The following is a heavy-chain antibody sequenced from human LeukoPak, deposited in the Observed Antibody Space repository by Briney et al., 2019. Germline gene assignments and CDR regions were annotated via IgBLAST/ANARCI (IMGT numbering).Heavy chain of an antibody. V-gene: IGHV3-33*08. CDR1: GFTFSSYG. CDR3: ARVLSYYYAMDV. J-gene: IGHJ6*02. Sequence: PGGSLRLSCAASGFTFSSYGMHWVRQAPGKGLEWVAVIWYGGSNKYYADSVKGRFTISRDNSKNSLYLQMSSLRAEDTAVYYCARVLSYYYAMDVWGQGTTVTVSS. CDR2: IWYGGSNK.